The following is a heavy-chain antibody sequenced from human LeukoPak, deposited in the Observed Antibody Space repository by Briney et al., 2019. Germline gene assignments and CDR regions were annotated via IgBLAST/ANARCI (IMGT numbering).Heavy chain of an antibody. CDR1: GFTFDDYA. V-gene: IGHV3-9*01. Sequence: PGGSLRLSCAASGFTFDDYAMHWVRQAPGQGLEWVSGISWNSVSIGYADSVKGRFTISRDNARNYLYLQMNSLRAEDTAVYYCAKDPYRRDSSGYWVDYWGQGTLVTVSS. D-gene: IGHD3-22*01. CDR3: AKDPYRRDSSGYWVDY. J-gene: IGHJ4*02. CDR2: ISWNSVSI.